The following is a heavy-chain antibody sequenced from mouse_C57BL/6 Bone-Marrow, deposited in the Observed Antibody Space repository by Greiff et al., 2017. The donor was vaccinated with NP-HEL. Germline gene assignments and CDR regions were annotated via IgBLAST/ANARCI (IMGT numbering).Heavy chain of an antibody. CDR1: GFTFSDFY. D-gene: IGHD1-1*02. CDR3: ARVWDYAMDY. V-gene: IGHV7-1*01. J-gene: IGHJ4*01. CDR2: SRNKANDYTT. Sequence: EVKVVESGGGLVQSGRSLRLSCATSGFTFSDFYMEWVRQAPGKGLEWIAASRNKANDYTTEYSASVKGRFIVSRDTSQSILYLQMNALRAEDTAIYYCARVWDYAMDYWGQGTSVTVSS.